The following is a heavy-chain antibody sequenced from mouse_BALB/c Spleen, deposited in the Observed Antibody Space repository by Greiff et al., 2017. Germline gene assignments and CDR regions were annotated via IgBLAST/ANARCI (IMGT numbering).Heavy chain of an antibody. CDR2: ISYDGSN. D-gene: IGHD1-1*01. CDR1: GYSITSGYY. Sequence: EVQLQESGPGLVKPSQSLSLTCSVTGYSITSGYYWYWIRQFPGNKLEWMGYISYDGSNNYNPSLKNRISITRDTSKNQFFLKLNSVTTEDTAAYYCARVNVNYGYYAMDYWGQGTSVTVSS. V-gene: IGHV3-6*02. CDR3: ARVNVNYGYYAMDY. J-gene: IGHJ4*01.